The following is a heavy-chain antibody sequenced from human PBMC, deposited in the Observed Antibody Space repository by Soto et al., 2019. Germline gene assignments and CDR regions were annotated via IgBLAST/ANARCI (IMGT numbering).Heavy chain of an antibody. CDR2: ISGSGGST. CDR1: GFTFSSYA. D-gene: IGHD4-17*01. CDR3: AKDRGAAGLTTVTTSRYFDY. Sequence: GGSLRLSCAASGFTFSSYAMSWVRQAPGKGLEWVSAISGSGGSTYYADSVKGRFTISRDNSKNTLYLQMNSLRAEDTAVYYCAKDRGAAGLTTVTTSRYFDYWGQGTLVTVSS. J-gene: IGHJ4*02. V-gene: IGHV3-23*01.